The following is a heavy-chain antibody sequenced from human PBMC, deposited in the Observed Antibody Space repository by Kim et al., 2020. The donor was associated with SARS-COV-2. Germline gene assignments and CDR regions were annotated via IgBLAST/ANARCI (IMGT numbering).Heavy chain of an antibody. Sequence: PGGSLRLSCEASGSTFSSYWMHWVRQAPGKGLVWVSRINSDGSSTSYAASVKGRYTISRDNAKNTLYLQMNSLRAEETAVDYCESGDTMIVVVPFDYGGQGTLVTVSS. D-gene: IGHD3-22*01. V-gene: IGHV3-74*01. J-gene: IGHJ4*02. CDR3: ESGDTMIVVVPFDY. CDR1: GSTFSSYW. CDR2: INSDGSST.